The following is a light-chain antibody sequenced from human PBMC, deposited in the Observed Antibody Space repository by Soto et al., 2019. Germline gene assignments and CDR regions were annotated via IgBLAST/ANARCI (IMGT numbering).Light chain of an antibody. CDR1: QSVSSS. V-gene: IGKV3D-15*01. CDR2: GAS. J-gene: IGKJ1*01. Sequence: EIVMTQPPPTLSVSPGERATLSCRASQSVSSSLAWYQQKPGQAPSLLIYGASNRATGIPARFSGSGSGTEFTLTISSLQPDDFATYYCQQYNSYSFGQGTKVDIK. CDR3: QQYNSYS.